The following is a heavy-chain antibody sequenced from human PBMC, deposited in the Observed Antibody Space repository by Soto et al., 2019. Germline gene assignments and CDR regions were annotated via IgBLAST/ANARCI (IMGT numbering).Heavy chain of an antibody. Sequence: QVQLVESGGGVVQPGRSLRLSCAASGFTFSSYGMHWVRQAPGKGLEWVAVISYDGSNKHYADSVQGRFTISRDTSKSTLFLQMDGLRPEDTAMYYCAKDTYYHDSSGYYVFDYWGQGTLVTVSS. CDR1: GFTFSSYG. J-gene: IGHJ4*02. CDR2: ISYDGSNK. V-gene: IGHV3-30*18. D-gene: IGHD3-22*01. CDR3: AKDTYYHDSSGYYVFDY.